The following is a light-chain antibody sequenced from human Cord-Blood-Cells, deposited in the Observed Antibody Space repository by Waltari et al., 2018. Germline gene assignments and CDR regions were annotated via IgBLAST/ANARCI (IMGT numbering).Light chain of an antibody. CDR1: SSHIGSNY. CDR2: RNN. CDR3: AAWDDSLSGWV. V-gene: IGLV1-47*01. J-gene: IGLJ3*02. Sequence: QSVLPQPPSASGTPGQRVTISCSGSSSHIGSNYVYWYQQLPGTAPKLLIYRNNQRPSGVPDRFSGSKSGTSASLAISGLRSEDEADYYCAAWDDSLSGWVFGGGTKLTVL.